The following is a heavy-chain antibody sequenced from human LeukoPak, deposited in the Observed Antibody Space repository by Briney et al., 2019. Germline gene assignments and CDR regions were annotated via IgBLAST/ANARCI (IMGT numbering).Heavy chain of an antibody. D-gene: IGHD1-26*01. CDR2: ISGSGGST. CDR1: GFTFSSYE. J-gene: IGHJ6*03. CDR3: AKVGAIHDYYYYMDV. Sequence: GGSLRLSCAASGFTFSSYEMNWVRQAPGKGLEWVSAISGSGGSTYYADSVKGRFTISRDNSKNTLYLQMNSLRAEDTAVYYCAKVGAIHDYYYYMDVWGKGTTVTISS. V-gene: IGHV3-23*01.